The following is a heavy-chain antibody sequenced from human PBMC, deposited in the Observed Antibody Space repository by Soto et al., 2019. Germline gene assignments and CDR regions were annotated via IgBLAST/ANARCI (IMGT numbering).Heavy chain of an antibody. J-gene: IGHJ4*02. Sequence: QVQLVQSGGEVEKPGASVKVSCKASGYTFTNYGISWVRQAPGQGLEWMGWISAYNGDTNYAQTFQGRVTITTDTSTSTVYMELKSLRSDDTAVYYCARDVPTVTTGGPDYWGQGTLVTVSS. CDR2: ISAYNGDT. CDR3: ARDVPTVTTGGPDY. D-gene: IGHD4-17*01. V-gene: IGHV1-18*01. CDR1: GYTFTNYG.